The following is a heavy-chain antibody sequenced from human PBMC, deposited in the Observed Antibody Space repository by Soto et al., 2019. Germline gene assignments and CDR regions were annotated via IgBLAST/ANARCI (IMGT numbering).Heavy chain of an antibody. J-gene: IGHJ4*01. CDR2: ISGYNGNT. D-gene: IGHD2-21*01. V-gene: IGHV1-18*01. CDR3: ARTVEYDSIPYYYADF. CDR1: GYTFNTYA. Sequence: ASVKVSCKASGYTFNTYAITWVRQAPGQGLEWMGWISGYNGNTNYAQTLQGRGTMTTDTSTSTAYLELRSLRSDDTAVYYCARTVEYDSIPYYYADFWGQGTLVTVSS.